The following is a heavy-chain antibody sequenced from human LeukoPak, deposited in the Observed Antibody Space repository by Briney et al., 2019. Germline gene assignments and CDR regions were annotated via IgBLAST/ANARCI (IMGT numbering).Heavy chain of an antibody. J-gene: IGHJ5*02. CDR3: ARDKGGSGSYYNGFDP. CDR1: GGSISSGGYY. V-gene: IGHV4-31*03. Sequence: TLSVTCTVSGGSISSGGYYWSWIRQQPGKGLEWIGDIYYSGSTYYNPSLKSRVTISVDTSKNQFSLKLSSVTAADTAVYYCARDKGGSGSYYNGFDPWGQGTLVTVSS. D-gene: IGHD3-10*01. CDR2: IYYSGST.